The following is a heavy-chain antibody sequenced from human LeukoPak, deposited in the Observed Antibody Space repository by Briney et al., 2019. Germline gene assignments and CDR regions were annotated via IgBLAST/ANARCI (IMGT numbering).Heavy chain of an antibody. CDR2: INPNSGGT. J-gene: IGHJ3*02. D-gene: IGHD2-15*01. V-gene: IGHV1-2*02. CDR1: GYTFTCYY. Sequence: ASVKVSCKASGYTFTCYYMHWVRQAPGQGREWMGWINPNSGGTNYAQKFQGRVTMTRDTSISTAYMELSRLRSDDTAVYYCARESTLRAFDIWGQGTMVTVSS. CDR3: ARESTLRAFDI.